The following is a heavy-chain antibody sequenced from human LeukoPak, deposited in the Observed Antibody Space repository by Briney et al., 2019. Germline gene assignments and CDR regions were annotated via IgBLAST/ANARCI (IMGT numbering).Heavy chain of an antibody. CDR2: IKQDESEK. Sequence: GGSLRLSCAASGFAFSSYWMSWVRQAPGKGLEGVANIKQDESEKYYVDSVKGRFSITRDNAKNSMYLQINSLRAEATAVYHCARGNDYGDHVGIYFDYWGQGTLVTVSS. CDR3: ARGNDYGDHVGIYFDY. V-gene: IGHV3-7*03. D-gene: IGHD4-17*01. CDR1: GFAFSSYW. J-gene: IGHJ4*02.